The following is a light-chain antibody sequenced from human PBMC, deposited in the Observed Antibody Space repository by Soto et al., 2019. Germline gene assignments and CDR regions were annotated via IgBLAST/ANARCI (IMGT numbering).Light chain of an antibody. V-gene: IGLV2-23*02. CDR2: EVN. CDR3: CSSGGSPTYV. CDR1: TINVGSYKL. J-gene: IGLJ1*01. Sequence: QSALTQPASLSGSLGQSITTSCTEPTINVGSYKLVSWYQQHPGKAPKLMIFEVNKRPSGVSNRFSGSKSGNTASLTISGLKVEDEADYYCCSSGGSPTYVFGTGTQLTVL.